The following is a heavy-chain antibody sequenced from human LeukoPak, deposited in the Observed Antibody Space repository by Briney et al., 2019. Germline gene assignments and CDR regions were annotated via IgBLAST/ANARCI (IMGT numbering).Heavy chain of an antibody. CDR3: TTDRFD. CDR2: IKSNPDGGTK. D-gene: IGHD3-16*01. V-gene: IGHV3-15*01. CDR1: GFTFHNTW. Sequence: GGSLRLSCSTSGFTFHNTWMSWVRQAPGKGLQWVARIKSNPDGGTKDYDPPVEGRFSISRDDSRNTLSLQMNNLKTEDTAVYYCTTDRFDWGQGTLVSVSS. J-gene: IGHJ4*02.